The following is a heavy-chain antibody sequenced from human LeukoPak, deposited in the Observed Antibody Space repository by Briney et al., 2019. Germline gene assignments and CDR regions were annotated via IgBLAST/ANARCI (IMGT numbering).Heavy chain of an antibody. CDR2: ISSSSSYI. D-gene: IGHD3-22*01. Sequence: KTGGSLRLSCAASGFTFSSYSMNWVRQAPGKGLEWVSSISSSSSYIYYADSVKGRFTISRDNAKNSLYLQMNSLRAEDTAVYYCAREIGYYDSSGYYTGDAFDIWGQGTMVTVSS. CDR1: GFTFSSYS. J-gene: IGHJ3*02. CDR3: AREIGYYDSSGYYTGDAFDI. V-gene: IGHV3-21*01.